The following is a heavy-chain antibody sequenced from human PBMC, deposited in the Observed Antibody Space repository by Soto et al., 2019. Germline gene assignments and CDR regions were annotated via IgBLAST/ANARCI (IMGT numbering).Heavy chain of an antibody. D-gene: IGHD3-22*01. CDR2: ISAHTGSS. J-gene: IGHJ3*01. V-gene: IGHV1-18*01. Sequence: QVQLVQSGAEVKKPGASVKVSCKASGYTFTSSGMSWVRQAPGQGLEGMGWISAHTGSSEYAQRFQGRVTVTTDRSTSTAYMELRSLRSDDTAVYYCARAFFYQGSDSRGYSFDAFDFWGPGTLVTVSS. CDR3: ARAFFYQGSDSRGYSFDAFDF. CDR1: GYTFTSSG.